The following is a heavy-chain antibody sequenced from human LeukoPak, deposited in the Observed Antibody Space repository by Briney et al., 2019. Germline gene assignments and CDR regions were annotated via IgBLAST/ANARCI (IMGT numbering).Heavy chain of an antibody. V-gene: IGHV4-59*01. Sequence: PSETLSLTCTVSGGSISSYYWSWIRQPPGKGLEWIGYIYYSGSTNYNPSLKSRVTISVDTSKNQFSLRLSSVTAADTASYYCARTPDVTRWLQPFDYWGQGILVTVSS. CDR3: ARTPDVTRWLQPFDY. D-gene: IGHD5-24*01. CDR2: IYYSGST. J-gene: IGHJ4*02. CDR1: GGSISSYY.